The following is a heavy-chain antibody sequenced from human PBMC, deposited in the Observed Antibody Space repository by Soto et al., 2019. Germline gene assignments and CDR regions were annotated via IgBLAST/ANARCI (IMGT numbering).Heavy chain of an antibody. V-gene: IGHV4-39*01. CDR1: GGSISSSSYY. J-gene: IGHJ5*02. CDR2: IYYSGST. D-gene: IGHD6-6*01. CDR3: ARQQQQLVRLWWFDP. Sequence: SETLSLTCTVSGGSISSSSYYWGWIRQPPGKGLEWIGSIYYSGSTYYNPSLKSRVTISVDTSKNQFSLKLGPVTAADTAVYYCARQQQQLVRLWWFDPWGQGTLVTVSS.